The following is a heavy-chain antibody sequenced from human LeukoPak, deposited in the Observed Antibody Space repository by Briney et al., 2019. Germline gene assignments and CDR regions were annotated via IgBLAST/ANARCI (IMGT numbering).Heavy chain of an antibody. CDR3: ARGMVAASYYFDY. CDR2: ISSSSSYI. J-gene: IGHJ4*02. D-gene: IGHD2-15*01. Sequence: GGSLRLSCAASGFTFSSYSMNWVRQAPGKGLEWVSSISSSSSYIYYADSVKGRFTISRDNAKNSLYLQMNSLRAEDTAVYYCARGMVAASYYFDYWGQGTLVTVSS. CDR1: GFTFSSYS. V-gene: IGHV3-21*01.